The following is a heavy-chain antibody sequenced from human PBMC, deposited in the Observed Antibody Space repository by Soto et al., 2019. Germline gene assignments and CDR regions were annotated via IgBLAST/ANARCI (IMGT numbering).Heavy chain of an antibody. CDR2: IIPIFGTV. D-gene: IGHD6-19*01. V-gene: IGHV1-69*12. J-gene: IGHJ6*01. CDR1: GGSFRTYS. CDR3: AKGAVAGTPTSYYYYGMDV. Sequence: QVQLLQSGAEVKKPGSSVRVSCEASGGSFRTYSISWVRQAPGQGLEWMGEIIPIFGTVNYAQKFQGSVTITADEPTTTVYMDLRSLRSEDTAVYYCAKGAVAGTPTSYYYYGMDVW.